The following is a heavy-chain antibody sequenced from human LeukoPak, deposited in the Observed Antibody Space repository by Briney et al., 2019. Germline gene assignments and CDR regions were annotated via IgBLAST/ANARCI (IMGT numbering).Heavy chain of an antibody. D-gene: IGHD2-21*01. CDR2: IIPIFGTA. CDR1: GGTFSSYA. J-gene: IGHJ4*02. CDR3: ARLYWGGDCYSGGGCFDY. Sequence: SVKVSCKASGGTFSSYAISWVRQAPGQGLEWMGGIIPIFGTANYAQKFQGRVTITADESTSTAYMELSSLRSEDTAVYYCARLYWGGDCYSGGGCFDYWGQGTLVTVSS. V-gene: IGHV1-69*13.